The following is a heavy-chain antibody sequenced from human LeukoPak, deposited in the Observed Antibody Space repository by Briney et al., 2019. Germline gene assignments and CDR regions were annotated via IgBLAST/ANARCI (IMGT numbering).Heavy chain of an antibody. CDR1: GYTFTSYD. V-gene: IGHV1-8*01. J-gene: IGHJ4*02. CDR2: MNPNSGNT. CDR3: ARGLLRIAAAGTPRTLRY. Sequence: ASVKVSCKASGYTFTSYDINWVRQATGQGLEWMGWMNPNSGNTGYAQKFQGRVTMTRNTSISTAYMELSSLRSEDTAVYYCARGLLRIAAAGTPRTLRYWGQGTLVTVSS. D-gene: IGHD6-13*01.